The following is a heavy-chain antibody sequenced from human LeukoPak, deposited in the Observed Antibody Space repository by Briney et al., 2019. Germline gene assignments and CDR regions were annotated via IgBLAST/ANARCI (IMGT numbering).Heavy chain of an antibody. V-gene: IGHV1-8*01. D-gene: IGHD5-18*01. J-gene: IGHJ4*02. CDR1: GYTFTGYD. Sequence: GASVKVSCKASGYTFTGYDINWVRQAPGQGLEWMGWMNPNSGNTGYAQKFQGRVSMTRNTSISTAYMELSNLRSEDTAVYYCARRLGRGTAPDFWGQGTLVTVSS. CDR2: MNPNSGNT. CDR3: ARRLGRGTAPDF.